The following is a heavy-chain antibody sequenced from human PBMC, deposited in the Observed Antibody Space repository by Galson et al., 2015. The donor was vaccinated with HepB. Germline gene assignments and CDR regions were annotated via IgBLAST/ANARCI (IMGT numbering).Heavy chain of an antibody. D-gene: IGHD1-26*01. CDR3: ARRASGSNDY. CDR2: ISAYKGYT. CDR1: GYTFSSFS. Sequence: SVKVSCKASGYTFSSFSITWVRQAPGQGLEWMGWISAYKGYTDYAQNLQGRVTMTTDTSTSTAYMELRSLRSDDTAVYYCARRASGSNDYWGQGTLVTVSS. V-gene: IGHV1-18*01. J-gene: IGHJ4*02.